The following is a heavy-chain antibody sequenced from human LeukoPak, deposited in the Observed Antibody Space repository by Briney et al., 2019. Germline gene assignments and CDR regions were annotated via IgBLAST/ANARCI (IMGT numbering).Heavy chain of an antibody. CDR1: GGTFSSYA. CDR2: INPNSGGT. V-gene: IGHV1-2*02. J-gene: IGHJ4*02. Sequence: ASVKVSCKASGGTFSSYAISWVRQAPGQGLEWMGWINPNSGGTNYAQKFQGRVTMTRDTSISTAYMELSRLRSDDTAVYYCASGYDISQFDYWGQGTLVTVSS. D-gene: IGHD3-9*01. CDR3: ASGYDISQFDY.